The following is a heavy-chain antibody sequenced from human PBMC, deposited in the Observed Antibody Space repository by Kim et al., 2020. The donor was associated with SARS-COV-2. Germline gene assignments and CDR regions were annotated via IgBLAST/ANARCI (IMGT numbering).Heavy chain of an antibody. J-gene: IGHJ6*03. CDR2: ISSSSSYI. CDR1: GFTFSSYS. CDR3: ARTPVVPAAGGYYYYYYMDV. Sequence: GGSLRLSCAASGFTFSSYSMNWVRQAPGKGLEWVSSISSSSSYIYYADSVKGRFTISRDNAKNSLYLKMNSLRAEDTAVYYCARTPVVPAAGGYYYYYYMDVWGKGTTVTVSS. V-gene: IGHV3-21*01. D-gene: IGHD2-2*01.